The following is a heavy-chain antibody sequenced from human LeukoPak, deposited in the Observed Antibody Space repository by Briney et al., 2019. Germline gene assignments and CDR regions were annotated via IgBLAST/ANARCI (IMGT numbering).Heavy chain of an antibody. Sequence: ASEKVSCKASGYSFASYGISWVRQAPGQGLEWMGWISAYNGNTNYAQKLQGRVTMTTDTSTSTAYMELRSLRSDDTAVYYCARGRQHYAPGVYYYYGMDVWGQGTTVTVSS. J-gene: IGHJ6*02. V-gene: IGHV1-18*01. D-gene: IGHD4-17*01. CDR2: ISAYNGNT. CDR3: ARGRQHYAPGVYYYYGMDV. CDR1: GYSFASYG.